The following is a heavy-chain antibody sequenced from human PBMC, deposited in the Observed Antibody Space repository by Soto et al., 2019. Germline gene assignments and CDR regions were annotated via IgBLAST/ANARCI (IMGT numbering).Heavy chain of an antibody. CDR3: ARRHSSSWYGLDY. D-gene: IGHD6-13*01. V-gene: IGHV4-38-2*01. Sequence: SETLSLTCAVSGYSISSGYYWGWIRQPPGKGLEWVGSIYHSGSTYYNPSLKSRVSISVDTSKNQFSLRLSSVTAADTAMYYCARRHSSSWYGLDYWGQGTLVTVSS. CDR1: GYSISSGYY. J-gene: IGHJ4*02. CDR2: IYHSGST.